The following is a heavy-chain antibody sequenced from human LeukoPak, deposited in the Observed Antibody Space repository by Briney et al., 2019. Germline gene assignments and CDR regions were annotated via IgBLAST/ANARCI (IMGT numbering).Heavy chain of an antibody. V-gene: IGHV4-39*01. CDR2: IYYSGST. CDR1: GGSISSSSYY. CDR3: TRRPVDDSDFRNWFDP. D-gene: IGHD4-11*01. Sequence: PSETLSLTCTVSGGSISSSSYYWGWIPQPPGKGLEWIGSIYYSGSTYYNPSLKSRVTISIDTSKNQFSLELNSVTAADTALYYCTRRPVDDSDFRNWFDPWGQGILVTVSS. J-gene: IGHJ5*02.